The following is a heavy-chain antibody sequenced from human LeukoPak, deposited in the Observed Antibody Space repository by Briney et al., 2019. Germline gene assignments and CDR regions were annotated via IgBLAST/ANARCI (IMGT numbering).Heavy chain of an antibody. D-gene: IGHD2-2*01. CDR2: IYYSGST. Sequence: SETLSLTCTVSGGSISSYYWSWIRQPPGKGLEWIGHIYYSGSTKYNPSLKSRVTISVDTSKNQFSLELSSVTAADTAVYYCARVVPGALGYYYGMDVWGEGTTVTVSS. CDR3: ARVVPGALGYYYGMDV. CDR1: GGSISSYY. J-gene: IGHJ6*04. V-gene: IGHV4-59*01.